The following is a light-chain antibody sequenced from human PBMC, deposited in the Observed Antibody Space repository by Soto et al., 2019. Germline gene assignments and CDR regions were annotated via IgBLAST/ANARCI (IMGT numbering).Light chain of an antibody. CDR2: AAS. CDR3: QQTYSVPGS. V-gene: IGKV1-39*01. CDR1: QSIDSY. J-gene: IGKJ4*01. Sequence: DIQMTQSPSSLSASVGDRLTITCRASQSIDSYLNWYQQKPGKAPKLLIFAASNLQGGVPSRFSGSGSGTDFTVTISSLQPDDFANYYCQQTYSVPGSFGGGTKVEIK.